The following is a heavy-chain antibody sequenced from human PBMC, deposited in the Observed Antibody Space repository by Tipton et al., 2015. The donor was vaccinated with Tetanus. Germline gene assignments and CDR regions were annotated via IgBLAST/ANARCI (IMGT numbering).Heavy chain of an antibody. D-gene: IGHD5-18*01. CDR2: INHSGST. Sequence: TLSLTCAVYGGSFSGYYWSWIRQPPGKGLEWIGEINHSGSTNYNPSLKSRVTISVDTSKNQFSLKLSSVTAADTAVYYCARWSAMVGYYYYGMDVWGQGTTATVSS. CDR3: ARWSAMVGYYYYGMDV. V-gene: IGHV4-34*01. CDR1: GGSFSGYY. J-gene: IGHJ6*02.